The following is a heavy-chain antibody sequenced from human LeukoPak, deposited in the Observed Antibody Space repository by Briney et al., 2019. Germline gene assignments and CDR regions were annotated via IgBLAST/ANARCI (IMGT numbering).Heavy chain of an antibody. J-gene: IGHJ4*02. D-gene: IGHD3-9*01. CDR2: ISSSSGYI. Sequence: GGSLRLSCAASGFTFSSYSMNWVRQAPGKGLEWVSSISSSSGYIYYADSVKGRVTFSRDDAKNTLYLHMHSLRDDDTAVYYCARDQRYAFDYWGQGILVTVSS. CDR1: GFTFSSYS. V-gene: IGHV3-21*06. CDR3: ARDQRYAFDY.